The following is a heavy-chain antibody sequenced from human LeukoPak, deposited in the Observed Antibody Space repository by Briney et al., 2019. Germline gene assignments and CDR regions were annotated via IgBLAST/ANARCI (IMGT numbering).Heavy chain of an antibody. Sequence: SVKVSCKASGGTFSSYAISWVRQAPGQGLEWMGGIIPIFGTANYAQKFQGRVTITADESTSTAYMELSSLRAEDTALYYCAKDSRSAVAGRIDYWGQGTLVTVSS. V-gene: IGHV1-69*13. CDR3: AKDSRSAVAGRIDY. D-gene: IGHD6-19*01. CDR2: IIPIFGTA. CDR1: GGTFSSYA. J-gene: IGHJ4*02.